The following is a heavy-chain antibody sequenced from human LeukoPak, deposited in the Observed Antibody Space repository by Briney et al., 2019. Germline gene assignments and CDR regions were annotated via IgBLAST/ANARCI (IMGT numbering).Heavy chain of an antibody. CDR3: AKDDRGNEAPFDY. CDR1: GFTFSGYG. V-gene: IGHV3-30*18. J-gene: IGHJ4*02. Sequence: GGSLRLSCAASGFTFSGYGMHWVRQAPGKGLEWVAVVSYDGSNKYYADSVKGRFTISRDNSNNMLYLQMNSLRAEDTAVYYCAKDDRGNEAPFDYWGQGTLVTVSS. CDR2: VSYDGSNK.